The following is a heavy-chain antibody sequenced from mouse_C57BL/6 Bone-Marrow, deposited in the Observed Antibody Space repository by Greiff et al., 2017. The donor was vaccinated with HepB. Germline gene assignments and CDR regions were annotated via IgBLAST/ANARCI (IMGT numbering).Heavy chain of an antibody. J-gene: IGHJ3*01. CDR3: TRWGDYPAWFAY. CDR2: IDPETGGT. CDR1: GYTFTDYE. Sequence: VKLMESGAELVRPGASVTLSCKASGYTFTDYEMHWVKQTPVHGLEWIGAIDPETGGTAYNQKFKGKAILTADKSSSTAYMELRSLTSEDSAVYYCTRWGDYPAWFAYWGQGTLVTVSA. V-gene: IGHV1-15*01. D-gene: IGHD2-4*01.